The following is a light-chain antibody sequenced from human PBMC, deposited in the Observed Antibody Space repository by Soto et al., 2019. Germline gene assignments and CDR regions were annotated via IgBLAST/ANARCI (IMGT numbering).Light chain of an antibody. V-gene: IGKV3-20*01. CDR3: QQYGRT. Sequence: DIVFTQSPGTLSLSPGERATLSCRASQSVNSNYLAWYQQKPGQAPRLLIFGASTRATGISDRFRGSGSGTDFTLTXNRLEPEDFAVYYCQQYGRTFGQGTKVDTK. CDR1: QSVNSNY. J-gene: IGKJ2*01. CDR2: GAS.